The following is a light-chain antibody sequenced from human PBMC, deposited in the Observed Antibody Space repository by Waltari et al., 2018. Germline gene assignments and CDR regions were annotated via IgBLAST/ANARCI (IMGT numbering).Light chain of an antibody. V-gene: IGKV1-33*01. CDR3: QQYGSLPLT. J-gene: IGKJ3*01. CDR1: QDITNY. Sequence: DVQMTQSPSSLSASIGDSVTITCQASQDITNYLNWYQQKPGKAPNLLIYATSNLESGVPSRFSGSGSGTLFTFTISSLQPEDIATYYCQQYGSLPLTFGPGTTVDV. CDR2: ATS.